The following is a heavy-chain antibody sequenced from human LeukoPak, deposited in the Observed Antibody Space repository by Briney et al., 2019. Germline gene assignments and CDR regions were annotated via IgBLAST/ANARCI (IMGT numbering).Heavy chain of an antibody. CDR2: IYSGCST. D-gene: IGHD1-26*01. CDR1: GFTVSNNY. Sequence: GGSLRLSCAASGFTVSNNYMSWVRQAPGKGLEWVSVIYSGCSTHYADSVEGRLTHSRDNSETTLYLQMNSLRDEYTAVYYCAREGSYGKFDYWGQGTLVTVSS. CDR3: AREGSYGKFDY. V-gene: IGHV3-66*01. J-gene: IGHJ4*02.